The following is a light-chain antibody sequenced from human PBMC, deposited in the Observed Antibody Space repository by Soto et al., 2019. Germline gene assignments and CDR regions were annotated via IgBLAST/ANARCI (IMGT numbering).Light chain of an antibody. V-gene: IGKV1-5*01. J-gene: IGKJ1*01. CDR1: QSIGKW. CDR3: QQYSDFWT. CDR2: DAS. Sequence: DLQMTQSPSTLSASVGDRVTITCRASQSIGKWLAWYQQKPGKAPKLLIYDASTLESGVSDRFSGSGYGTEFTLTISSLQPEDFTTYVCQQYSDFWTFGPGTKVDMK.